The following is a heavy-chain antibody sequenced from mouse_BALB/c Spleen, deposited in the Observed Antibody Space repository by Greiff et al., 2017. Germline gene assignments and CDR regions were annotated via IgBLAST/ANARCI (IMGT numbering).Heavy chain of an antibody. J-gene: IGHJ3*01. CDR2: ISSGSSTI. D-gene: IGHD2-14*01. V-gene: IGHV5-17*02. CDR1: GFTFSSFG. Sequence: EVMLVESGGGLVQPGGSRKLSCAASGFTFSSFGMHWVRQAPEKGLEWVAYISSGSSTIYYADTVKGRFTISRDNPKNTLFLQMTSLRSEDTAMYYCARGGVRFAYWGQGTLVTVSA. CDR3: ARGGVRFAY.